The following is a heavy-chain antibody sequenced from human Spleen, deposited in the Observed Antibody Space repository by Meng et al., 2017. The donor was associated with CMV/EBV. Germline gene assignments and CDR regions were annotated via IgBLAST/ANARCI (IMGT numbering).Heavy chain of an antibody. CDR2: IIPISGLT. D-gene: IGHD4-11*01. CDR1: GGTFSSDG. Sequence: SVKVSCKASGGTFSSDGLNWVRQAPGQGLEWMGRIIPISGLTHYAQKFQGRVTITTDESTSTAYMELSSLRSEDTAVYYCARDGGLTTVHSWYGLDVWGQGTTVTVSS. V-gene: IGHV1-69*05. J-gene: IGHJ6*02. CDR3: ARDGGLTTVHSWYGLDV.